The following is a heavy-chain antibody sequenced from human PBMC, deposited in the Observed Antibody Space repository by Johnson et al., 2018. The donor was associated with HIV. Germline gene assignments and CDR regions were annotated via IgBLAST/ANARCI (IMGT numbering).Heavy chain of an antibody. D-gene: IGHD1-26*01. Sequence: QVQLVESGGGVVQPGRSLRLSCAASGFTFSSYAMHWVRQAPGKGLEWVAVISYDGSNKYYADSVKGRFPIARDTSKNTLYLQRNSLRAEDTALYYCAKGRMGASGSYNVWGQGTMVTVSS. V-gene: IGHV3-30*18. CDR3: AKGRMGASGSYNV. CDR1: GFTFSSYA. J-gene: IGHJ3*01. CDR2: ISYDGSNK.